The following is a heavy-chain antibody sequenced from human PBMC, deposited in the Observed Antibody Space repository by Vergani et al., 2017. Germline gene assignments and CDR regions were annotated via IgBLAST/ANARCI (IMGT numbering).Heavy chain of an antibody. CDR2: ISRGGGDI. J-gene: IGHJ1*01. D-gene: IGHD3-10*01. CDR3: TTAWGLYYLHGEYFQY. CDR1: GFTFDTYT. Sequence: EVQLLESGGGLVQPGGSRRLSCAGAGFTFDTYTMAYVRQAPGKGLEWVATISRGGGDIFHADSVKGRFTISRDNSKNTLFLQMNSLKDEDTAVYYCTTAWGLYYLHGEYFQYWGRGTLVSVSS. V-gene: IGHV3-23*01.